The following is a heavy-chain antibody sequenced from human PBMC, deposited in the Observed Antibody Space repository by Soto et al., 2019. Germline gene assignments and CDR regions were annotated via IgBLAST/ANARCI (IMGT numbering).Heavy chain of an antibody. Sequence: LSLTCTVSGGSFTSNNWWTWVRQPPGQGLEWIGEIYRTGSANYNPSLKSRVTISLDKSENQFSLKVTSLTAADTAVYYCASRDPGTSVDYWGQGTLVTVSS. CDR1: GGSFTSNNW. V-gene: IGHV4-4*02. D-gene: IGHD1-7*01. CDR2: IYRTGSA. CDR3: ASRDPGTSVDY. J-gene: IGHJ4*02.